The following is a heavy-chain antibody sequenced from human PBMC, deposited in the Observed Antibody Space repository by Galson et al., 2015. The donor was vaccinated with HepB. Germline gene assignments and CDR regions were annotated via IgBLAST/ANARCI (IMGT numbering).Heavy chain of an antibody. CDR2: TYYRSKWYN. CDR3: ARKRGSTKTGAFDI. CDR1: GDSVSSNSAA. J-gene: IGHJ3*02. D-gene: IGHD3-16*01. V-gene: IGHV6-1*01. Sequence: CAISGDSVSSNSAAWNWIRQSPSRGLEWLGRTYYRSKWYNDYAVSVKSRITINPDTSKNQFSLQLNSVTPEDTAVYYCARKRGSTKTGAFDIWGQGTMVTVSS.